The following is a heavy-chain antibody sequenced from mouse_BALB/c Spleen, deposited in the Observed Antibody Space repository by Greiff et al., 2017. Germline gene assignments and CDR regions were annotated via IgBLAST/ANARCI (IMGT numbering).Heavy chain of an antibody. D-gene: IGHD2-1*01. Sequence: VQLKESGGGLVKPGGSLKLSCAASGFTFSSYAMSWVRQTPDKRLEWVASISSGGSTYYPDSVKGRFTISRDNARNILYLQMSSLRSEDTAMYYCARGYYDYDAMDYWGQGTSVTVSS. J-gene: IGHJ4*01. CDR3: ARGYYDYDAMDY. CDR1: GFTFSSYA. V-gene: IGHV5-6-5*01. CDR2: ISSGGST.